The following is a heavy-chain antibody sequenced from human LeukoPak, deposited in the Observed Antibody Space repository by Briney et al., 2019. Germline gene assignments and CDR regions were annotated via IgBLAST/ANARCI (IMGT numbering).Heavy chain of an antibody. CDR3: ARGLYSSGWYLIH. V-gene: IGHV4-34*01. CDR2: INHSGST. CDR1: GGSFSGYY. Sequence: PSETLSLTCAVYGGSFSGYYWSWIRQPPGKGLEWIGEINHSGSTNYNPSLKSRVTISVDTSKNQFSLKLSSVTAADTAVYYCARGLYSSGWYLIHWGQGTLVTVSS. J-gene: IGHJ4*02. D-gene: IGHD6-13*01.